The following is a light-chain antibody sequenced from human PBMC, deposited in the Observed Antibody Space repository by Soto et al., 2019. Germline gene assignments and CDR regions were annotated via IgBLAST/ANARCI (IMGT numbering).Light chain of an antibody. CDR3: CSYTRSGTLI. J-gene: IGLJ1*01. CDR1: SGDIGDYNY. V-gene: IGLV2-14*01. Sequence: QSALTQPASVSGSPGQSITISCVGTSGDIGDYNYVSWYQQHPGKVPKVIIYDVSNRPSGVSYRFSGTKSGNTASLTVSGXXXXXEADYYCCSYTRSGTLIFGTGTKLTVL. CDR2: DVS.